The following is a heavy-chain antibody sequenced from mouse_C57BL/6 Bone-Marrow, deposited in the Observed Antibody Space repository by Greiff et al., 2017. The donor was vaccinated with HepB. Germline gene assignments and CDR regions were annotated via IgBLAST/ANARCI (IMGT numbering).Heavy chain of an antibody. J-gene: IGHJ4*01. D-gene: IGHD1-1*01. Sequence: VKPGASVKISCKASGYAFSSSWMNWVKQRPGKGLEWIGRIYPGDGDTNYNGKFKGKATLTADKSSSTAYMQLSSLTSEDSAVYFCARGDGSSYYAMDYWGQGTSVTVSS. CDR3: ARGDGSSYYAMDY. CDR2: IYPGDGDT. V-gene: IGHV1-82*01. CDR1: GYAFSSSW.